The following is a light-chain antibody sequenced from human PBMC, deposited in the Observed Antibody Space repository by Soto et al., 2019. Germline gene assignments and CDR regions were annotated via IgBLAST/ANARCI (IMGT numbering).Light chain of an antibody. CDR3: QQYGASPRT. V-gene: IGKV3-20*01. Sequence: DIVLTQSPGTLSLSPGERATLSCRASQSVSSSYLAWYQHKPGQAPRLLIYGASNRATGIPDRFSGSGTGTDFTHTISRLEPEDFAVYYCQQYGASPRTFGQGTKVEIK. CDR2: GAS. CDR1: QSVSSSY. J-gene: IGKJ1*01.